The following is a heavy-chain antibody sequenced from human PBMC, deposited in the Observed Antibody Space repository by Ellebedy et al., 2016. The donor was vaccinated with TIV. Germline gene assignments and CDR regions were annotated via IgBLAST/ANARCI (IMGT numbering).Heavy chain of an antibody. J-gene: IGHJ4*02. CDR2: ITLGEST. CDR1: GGSFSGHY. D-gene: IGHD3-10*01. CDR3: AMRGRVSYFFDS. V-gene: IGHV4-34*01. Sequence: GSLRLSCAVYGGSFSGHYWSWIRQPPGKGLEWIGEITLGESTNYNPSLKSRVTISLDTSKNHFSLNLNSVTAADTALYYCAMRGRVSYFFDSWGQGTLVTVSS.